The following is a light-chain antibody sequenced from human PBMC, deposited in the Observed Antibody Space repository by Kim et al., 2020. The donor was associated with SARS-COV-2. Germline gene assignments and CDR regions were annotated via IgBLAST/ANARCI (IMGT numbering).Light chain of an antibody. CDR2: AVS. V-gene: IGLV2-14*04. Sequence: QSVTSSCTGGTYDIGRYDFVSWYQQHPGKAPKLLIFAVSDRPSGVSSRFSGSKSGDTASLTISGLQAEDEADYYCNSYSSTNSFVLFGGGTRLTVL. CDR1: TYDIGRYDF. CDR3: NSYSSTNSFVL. J-gene: IGLJ2*01.